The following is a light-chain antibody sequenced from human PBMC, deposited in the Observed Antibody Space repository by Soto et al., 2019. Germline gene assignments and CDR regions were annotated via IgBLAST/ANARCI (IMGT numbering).Light chain of an antibody. J-gene: IGKJ1*01. Sequence: DIQMTQSPSTLSASVGDRVTITCRASQNIANWLAWYQQKPGKTPDLLIYDVSSLESGVPLRFSGSGSGTEFTLTISSLQTDASATYYCQQYNDEPWTFGQGTKVEIK. CDR3: QQYNDEPWT. V-gene: IGKV1-5*01. CDR1: QNIANW. CDR2: DVS.